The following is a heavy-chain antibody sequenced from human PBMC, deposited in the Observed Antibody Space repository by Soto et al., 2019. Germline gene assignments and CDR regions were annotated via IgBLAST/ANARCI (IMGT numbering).Heavy chain of an antibody. Sequence: GGSLRLSCAASGFTFSSYWMHWFRQAPGKGLVWVSRINTDGSNTAYADSVKGRFTISRDNAKNTLYLQVSGLRAEDTAVYYCARWFTYGNFDYFDYWGQGTQVTVSS. J-gene: IGHJ4*02. CDR3: ARWFTYGNFDYFDY. CDR2: INTDGSNT. V-gene: IGHV3-74*01. CDR1: GFTFSSYW. D-gene: IGHD3-10*01.